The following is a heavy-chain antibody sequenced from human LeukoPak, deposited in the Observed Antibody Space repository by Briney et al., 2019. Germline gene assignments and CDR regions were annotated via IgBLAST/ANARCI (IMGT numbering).Heavy chain of an antibody. V-gene: IGHV4-59*08. CDR1: GDFISSYY. Sequence: SETLSLTCTVSGDFISSYYWSWIRQPPGKGLEWIGYIYYSGITNYNPSLKSRVTISVDTSKNQFSLKLSSVTAADTAVYYCARFYSSSFRVPKNAFDIWGQGTMVTVSS. CDR2: IYYSGIT. D-gene: IGHD6-13*01. J-gene: IGHJ3*02. CDR3: ARFYSSSFRVPKNAFDI.